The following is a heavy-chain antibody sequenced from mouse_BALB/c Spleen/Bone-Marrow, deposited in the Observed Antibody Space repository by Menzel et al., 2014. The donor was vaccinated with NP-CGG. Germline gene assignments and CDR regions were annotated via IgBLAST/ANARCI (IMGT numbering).Heavy chain of an antibody. D-gene: IGHD2-3*01. CDR1: GFNIEDYY. Sequence: EVKLVESGADLVRSGASVKLSCTASGFNIEDYYIHWVKQRPEQGLEWIGWIDPENGDPEYAPKFQGKATMTADTSSNTAYLQLTSLTSEDTAVYYCNACRYDDYPLSAMDDWGQGTSVTVSS. J-gene: IGHJ4*01. CDR3: NACRYDDYPLSAMDD. V-gene: IGHV14-4*02. CDR2: IDPENGDP.